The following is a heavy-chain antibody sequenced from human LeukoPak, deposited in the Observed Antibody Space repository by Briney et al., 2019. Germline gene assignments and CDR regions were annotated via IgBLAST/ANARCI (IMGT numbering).Heavy chain of an antibody. J-gene: IGHJ4*02. CDR2: IASDGSST. D-gene: IGHD4-23*01. V-gene: IGHV3-74*01. CDR1: AFIFSGHW. CDR3: ARGRPHGNDY. Sequence: GGSLRLSCEGSAFIFSGHWMNWVRQTPGKGLVWVSRIASDGSSTTYADSVKGRFSISRDNAKNTLYLQMNSLRVEDTAVYYCARGRPHGNDYWGQGTLVTASS.